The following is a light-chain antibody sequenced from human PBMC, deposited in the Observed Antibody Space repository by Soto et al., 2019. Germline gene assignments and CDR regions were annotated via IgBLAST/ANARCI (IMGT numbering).Light chain of an antibody. CDR3: QQYNTWPLYT. V-gene: IGKV3-15*01. Sequence: EIVVTQSPATLSVSPGERATLSCRASQSVSGNLAWYQQKPGQPPSLLIYSSSTRATGVPARFSGSGSGTEFSLTISSLQSEEFAVYYCQQYNTWPLYTFGQGTKLEIK. J-gene: IGKJ2*01. CDR1: QSVSGN. CDR2: SSS.